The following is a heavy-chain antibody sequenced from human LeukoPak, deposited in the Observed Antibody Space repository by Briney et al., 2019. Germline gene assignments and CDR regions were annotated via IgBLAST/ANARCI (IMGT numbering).Heavy chain of an antibody. CDR1: GGSISSGGYY. CDR3: ARGVPDHDFWSGYYTQGFDY. D-gene: IGHD3-3*01. V-gene: IGHV4-31*03. Sequence: PSETLSLTCTVSGGSISSGGYYWSWIRQHPGKGLEWTGYIYYSGSTYYNPSLKSRVTISVDTSKNQFSLKLSSVTAADTAVYYCARGVPDHDFWSGYYTQGFDYWGQGTLVTVSS. J-gene: IGHJ4*02. CDR2: IYYSGST.